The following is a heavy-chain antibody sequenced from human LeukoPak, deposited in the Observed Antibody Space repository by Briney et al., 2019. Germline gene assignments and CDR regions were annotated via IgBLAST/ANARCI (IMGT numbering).Heavy chain of an antibody. CDR2: IFYDGTIY. Sequence: GRSLRLSCTASGFTFDNFAMHWVRQAPGKGLEWVAVIFYDGTIYYYADSVKGRFTISRDNSKNTLYLQMRSLRPDDTAVYYCARDPRGPTGYDSPGRDTFDSWGQGSLVAVSS. J-gene: IGHJ4*02. D-gene: IGHD3-22*01. V-gene: IGHV3-30*04. CDR1: GFTFDNFA. CDR3: ARDPRGPTGYDSPGRDTFDS.